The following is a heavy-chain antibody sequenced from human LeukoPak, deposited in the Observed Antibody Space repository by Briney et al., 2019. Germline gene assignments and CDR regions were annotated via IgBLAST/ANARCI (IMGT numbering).Heavy chain of an antibody. J-gene: IGHJ4*02. CDR3: ARDVDGSLDY. CDR1: GFSFTNYW. Sequence: GGSLRLSCVASGFSFTNYWMAWVRQAPGRGLEWVANIKQYGSEKNYVDAVKGRFTISRDDAKNSLYLQMNSLRAEDTAVYYCARDVDGSLDYWGQGTLVTVSS. D-gene: IGHD3-10*01. CDR2: IKQYGSEK. V-gene: IGHV3-7*03.